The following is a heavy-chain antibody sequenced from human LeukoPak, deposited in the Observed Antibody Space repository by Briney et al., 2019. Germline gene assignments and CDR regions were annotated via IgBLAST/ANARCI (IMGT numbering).Heavy chain of an antibody. Sequence: GGSLRLSCAASGFTFSSYAMHWVRQAPGKGLEYVSAISSNGGSTYYANSVKGRFTISRDNSKNKLYLQMGSLRAEDMAVYYGATNTMVRGVLNYWGQGALVTDSS. CDR1: GFTFSSYA. CDR2: ISSNGGST. CDR3: ATNTMVRGVLNY. V-gene: IGHV3-64*01. J-gene: IGHJ4*02. D-gene: IGHD3-10*01.